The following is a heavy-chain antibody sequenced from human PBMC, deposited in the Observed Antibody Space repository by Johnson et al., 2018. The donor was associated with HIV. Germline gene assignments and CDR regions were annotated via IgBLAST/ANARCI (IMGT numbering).Heavy chain of an antibody. D-gene: IGHD1-7*01. CDR2: IKSKTDGGTT. Sequence: VQLVESGGGVVQPGRSLRLSCTASGLTFKNAWMSWVRQAPGKGLEWVGRIKSKTDGGTTDYAAPVKGRFSISRDDSKNTLYLQMNSLKTEETAVYYWSTDAFARTGTAGAFDIWGQGTMVTVSS. V-gene: IGHV3-15*01. CDR1: GLTFKNAW. J-gene: IGHJ3*02. CDR3: STDAFARTGTAGAFDI.